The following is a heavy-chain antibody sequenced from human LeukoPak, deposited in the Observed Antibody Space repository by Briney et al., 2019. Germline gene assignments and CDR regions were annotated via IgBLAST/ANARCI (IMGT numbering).Heavy chain of an antibody. J-gene: IGHJ3*02. V-gene: IGHV1-24*01. CDR1: GYTLTELS. CDR2: FDPEDGET. Sequence: ASVNVSCKFSGYTLTELSMHWVRQAPGKGLEWMGGFDPEDGETIYAQKFQGRVTMTEDTSTDTAYMELSSLRSEDTAVYYCTTGYYPNDAFDIWGQGTMVTVSS. D-gene: IGHD3-3*01. CDR3: TTGYYPNDAFDI.